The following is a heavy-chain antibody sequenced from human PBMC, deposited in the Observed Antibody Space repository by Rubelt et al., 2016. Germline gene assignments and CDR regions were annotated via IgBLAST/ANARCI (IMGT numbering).Heavy chain of an antibody. CDR1: GFTFSTHW. D-gene: IGHD2-15*01. Sequence: EVQLLESGGGLVQPGGSLRLSCAVSGFTFSTHWMSWIRQAPGRGLEWGVNINQDGSGKYYVDSVKGRFTISRDNPKNSLYLQMNSLTAEDTAVYYCARPGCSGGTCYDAWGQGTLVTVSS. J-gene: IGHJ5*02. CDR3: ARPGCSGGTCYDA. V-gene: IGHV3-7*02. CDR2: INQDGSGK.